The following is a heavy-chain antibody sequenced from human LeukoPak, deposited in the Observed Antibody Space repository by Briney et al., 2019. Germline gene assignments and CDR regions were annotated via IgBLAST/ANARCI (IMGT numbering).Heavy chain of an antibody. D-gene: IGHD5-18*01. CDR2: IYTSGST. CDR3: ARYSYVNYFDY. Sequence: SETLSLTCTVSGGSISSGDYYWSWIRQPAGKGLEWIGRIYTSGSTNYNPSLKSRVTISVDTSKNQFSLKLNSVTAADTAVYYCARYSYVNYFDYWGQGTLVTVSS. J-gene: IGHJ4*02. CDR1: GGSISSGDYY. V-gene: IGHV4-61*02.